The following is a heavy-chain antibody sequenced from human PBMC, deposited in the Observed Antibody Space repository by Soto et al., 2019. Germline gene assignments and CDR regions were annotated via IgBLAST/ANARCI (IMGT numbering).Heavy chain of an antibody. D-gene: IGHD6-13*01. J-gene: IGHJ3*02. CDR1: GFTFSSYW. CDR3: ATYSSSWFLLDAFDI. Sequence: ETLSLTCAASGFTFSSYWMSWVRQAPGKGLEWVANIKQDGSEKYYVDSVKGRFTISRDNAKNSLYLQMNSLRAEDTAVYYCATYSSSWFLLDAFDIWGQGTMVTVSS. V-gene: IGHV3-7*03. CDR2: IKQDGSEK.